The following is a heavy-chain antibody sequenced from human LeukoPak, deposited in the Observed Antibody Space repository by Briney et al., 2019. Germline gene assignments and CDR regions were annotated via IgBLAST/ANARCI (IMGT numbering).Heavy chain of an antibody. J-gene: IGHJ5*02. CDR3: ARWRGVKMVRGIRTGSWFDP. CDR2: ISYSGST. D-gene: IGHD3-10*01. Sequence: SETLSLTCTVSGGSFTPYYWSWIRQPPGKGLEWIGHISYSGSTNYNPSLKSRVTVSIDTSKNQVSLKLSSVTAADTAVYYCARWRGVKMVRGIRTGSWFDPWGQGTLVTVSS. CDR1: GGSFTPYY. V-gene: IGHV4-59*12.